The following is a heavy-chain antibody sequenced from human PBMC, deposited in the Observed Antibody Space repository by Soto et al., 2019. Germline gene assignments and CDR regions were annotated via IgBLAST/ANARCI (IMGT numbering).Heavy chain of an antibody. V-gene: IGHV1-18*01. D-gene: IGHD2-2*01. J-gene: IGHJ6*03. Sequence: ASVKVSCKASGYTFTSYGISWVRQAPGQGLEWMGWISAYNGNTNYAQKLQGRVTMTTDTSTSTAYMELRSLRSDDTAVYYCARAHCSSSSCYRLPTDYYMDGRGKRTTVTVSS. CDR2: ISAYNGNT. CDR3: ARAHCSSSSCYRLPTDYYMDG. CDR1: GYTFTSYG.